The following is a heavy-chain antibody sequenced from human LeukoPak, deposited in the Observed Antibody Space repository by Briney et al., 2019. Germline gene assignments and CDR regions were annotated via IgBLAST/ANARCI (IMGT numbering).Heavy chain of an antibody. J-gene: IGHJ3*02. CDR2: IYSGGST. Sequence: GGSLRLSCAASGFTVISNYMSWVRQAPGKGLEWVSVIYSGGSTYYADSVKGRFTISRDNSKNTLYLQMNSLRAEDTAVYYCAIEDGYCSGGSCYDDAFDIWGQGTMVTVSS. CDR1: GFTVISNY. V-gene: IGHV3-53*01. CDR3: AIEDGYCSGGSCYDDAFDI. D-gene: IGHD2-15*01.